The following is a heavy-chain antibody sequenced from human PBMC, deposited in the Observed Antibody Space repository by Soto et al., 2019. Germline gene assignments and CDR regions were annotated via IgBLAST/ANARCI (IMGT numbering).Heavy chain of an antibody. CDR1: GGSISSGGYY. D-gene: IGHD3-10*01. CDR3: ARQGFGTIHGLVDV. V-gene: IGHV4-61*08. Sequence: SETLSLTCTVSGGSISSGGYYWSWIRQHPGKGLEWIGYIYYTGSTSYNPSLKSRITISIDASKSQFSLKVNSVTAADTAVYYCARQGFGTIHGLVDVWGQGTTVTVSS. J-gene: IGHJ6*02. CDR2: IYYTGST.